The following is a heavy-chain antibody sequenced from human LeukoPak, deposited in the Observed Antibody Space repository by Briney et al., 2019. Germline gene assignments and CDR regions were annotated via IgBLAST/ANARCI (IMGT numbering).Heavy chain of an antibody. CDR3: ARDRCSSTSCYVRWFDP. CDR1: GGSISSYY. J-gene: IGHJ5*02. V-gene: IGHV4-59*12. D-gene: IGHD2-2*01. CDR2: IYYSGST. Sequence: SETLSLTCTVSGGSISSYYWSWIRQPPGKGLEWIGYIYYSGSTNYNPSLKSRVTISVDTSKNQFSLKLSSVTAADTAVYYCARDRCSSTSCYVRWFDPWGQGTLVTVSS.